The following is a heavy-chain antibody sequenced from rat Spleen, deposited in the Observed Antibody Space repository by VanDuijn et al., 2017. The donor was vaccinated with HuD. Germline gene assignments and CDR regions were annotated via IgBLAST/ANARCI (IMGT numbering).Heavy chain of an antibody. CDR3: ATHLSSSSYNWFTY. CDR2: IIYDGSST. J-gene: IGHJ3*01. Sequence: EVQLVESGGGLVQPGNSLKLSCAASGFTFSDYAMAWVRQSPKKGLEWVATIIYDGSSTYYRDSVKGRFTISRDNAKSTLYLQMDSLRSEDTATYYCATHLSSSSYNWFTYWGQGTLVTVSS. D-gene: IGHD1-2*01. V-gene: IGHV5S10*01. CDR1: GFTFSDYA.